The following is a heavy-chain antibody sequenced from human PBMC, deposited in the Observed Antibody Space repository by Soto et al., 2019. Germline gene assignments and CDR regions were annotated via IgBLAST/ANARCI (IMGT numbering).Heavy chain of an antibody. Sequence: QVQLVQPGAEVKKPGSSVKVSCKASGGTFSSYAISWVRQAPGQGLEWMGGIIPIFGTADYAQKFQGRVTITADESTSTAYVELSSLRSEDTAVYYCAKNPENYYYGMDVWGQGTTVTVSS. CDR3: AKNPENYYYGMDV. CDR1: GGTFSSYA. CDR2: IIPIFGTA. V-gene: IGHV1-69*12. J-gene: IGHJ6*02.